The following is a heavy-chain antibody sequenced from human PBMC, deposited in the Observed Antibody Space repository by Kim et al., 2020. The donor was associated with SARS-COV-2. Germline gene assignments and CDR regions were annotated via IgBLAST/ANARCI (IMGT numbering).Heavy chain of an antibody. CDR3: VRDMQGPY. J-gene: IGHJ4*02. CDR1: GFTFSSYW. V-gene: IGHV3-7*03. Sequence: GGSLRLSCAASGFTFSSYWMNWVRQAPGKGLEWVANINQNGREIYYVDSVKGRFAISRDSAKNSVFLQMNSLRAEDTAVYYCVRDMQGPYWGQGTQVTVSS. CDR2: INQNGREI.